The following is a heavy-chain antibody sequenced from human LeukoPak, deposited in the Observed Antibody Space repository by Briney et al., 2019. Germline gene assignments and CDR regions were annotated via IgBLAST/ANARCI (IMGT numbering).Heavy chain of an antibody. CDR2: INPNSGGT. Sequence: ASVKVSCKASVYTFTGYYMHWVRQAPGQGLEWMGWINPNSGGTNYAQKFQGRVTMTRDTSISTAYMELSRLRSDDTAVYYWARVVAAAGTSGIFDYWGQGTLVTVSS. J-gene: IGHJ4*02. CDR1: VYTFTGYY. D-gene: IGHD6-13*01. V-gene: IGHV1-2*02. CDR3: ARVVAAAGTSGIFDY.